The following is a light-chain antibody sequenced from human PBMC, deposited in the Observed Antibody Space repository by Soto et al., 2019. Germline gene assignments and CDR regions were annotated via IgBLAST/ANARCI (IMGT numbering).Light chain of an antibody. V-gene: IGLV2-14*01. CDR1: SSDAGGYNY. CDR3: SSYTSSSTPV. J-gene: IGLJ2*01. CDR2: YVS. Sequence: QSALTQPASVSGSPGQSITISCTGTSSDAGGYNYVSWYQQHPGKAPKLMIYYVSNRPSGVSNRFSCSKSGNTASLTISGLQAEDEAYYYCSSYTSSSTPVCGVGTQLTFL.